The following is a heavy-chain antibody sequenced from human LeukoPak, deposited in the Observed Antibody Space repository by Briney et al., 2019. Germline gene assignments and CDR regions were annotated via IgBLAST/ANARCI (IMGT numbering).Heavy chain of an antibody. Sequence: SAKVSCKASGGTFSSYAISWVRQAPGQGLEWMGGIIPIFGTANYAQKFQGRVTITADESTSTAYMELSSLRSEDTAVYYCARVGGVGRYCSSTSCLLHYGMDVWGQGTTVTVSS. D-gene: IGHD2-2*01. CDR3: ARVGGVGRYCSSTSCLLHYGMDV. J-gene: IGHJ6*02. CDR2: IIPIFGTA. V-gene: IGHV1-69*13. CDR1: GGTFSSYA.